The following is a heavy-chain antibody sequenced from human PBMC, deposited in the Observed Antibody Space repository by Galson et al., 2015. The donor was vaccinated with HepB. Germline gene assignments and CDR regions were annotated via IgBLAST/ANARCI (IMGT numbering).Heavy chain of an antibody. V-gene: IGHV3-43D*04. J-gene: IGHJ3*02. CDR2: ASWDGSST. D-gene: IGHD5-18*01. Sequence: SLRLSCAASGFTFDDYAMHWVRQAPGKGLEWVSLASWDGSSTFSADSVKGRFTISRDNSNDSLYLQMNSLRVEDTALYYCAKDFGSGYSFAFDIWGHGTMVTVSS. CDR3: AKDFGSGYSFAFDI. CDR1: GFTFDDYA.